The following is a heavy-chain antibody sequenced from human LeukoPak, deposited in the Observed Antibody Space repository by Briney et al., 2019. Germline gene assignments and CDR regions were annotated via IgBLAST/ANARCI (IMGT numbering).Heavy chain of an antibody. Sequence: ASVKVSCKASGGTFSSYAISWVRQAPGQGLEWMGWISAYNGNTNYAQKLQGRVTMTTDTSTSTAYMELRSLRSDDTAVYNCASTQGPWFDPWGQGTLVTVSS. CDR1: GGTFSSYA. CDR3: ASTQGPWFDP. V-gene: IGHV1-18*01. J-gene: IGHJ5*02. CDR2: ISAYNGNT.